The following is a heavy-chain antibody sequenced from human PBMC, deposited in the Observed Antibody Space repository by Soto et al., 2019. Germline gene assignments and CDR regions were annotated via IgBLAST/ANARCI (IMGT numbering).Heavy chain of an antibody. CDR1: GFTFSSYA. CDR2: ISYDGSNK. D-gene: IGHD6-19*01. CDR3: ARDFSGGFDY. Sequence: GGSLRLSFAASGFTFSSYAMHWVRQAPVKGLEWVAVISYDGSNKYYADSVKGRFTISRDNSKNTLYLQMNSLRAEDTAVYYCARDFSGGFDYWGQGPLVTVYS. V-gene: IGHV3-30-3*01. J-gene: IGHJ4*02.